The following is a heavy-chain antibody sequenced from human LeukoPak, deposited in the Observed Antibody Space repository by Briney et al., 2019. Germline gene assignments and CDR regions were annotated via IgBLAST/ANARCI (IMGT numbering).Heavy chain of an antibody. CDR2: IYYSGST. J-gene: IGHJ6*02. D-gene: IGHD5-12*01. CDR1: GGSISSSSYY. V-gene: IGHV4-39*01. Sequence: PSETLSLTCTVSGGSISSSSYYWGWIRQPPGKGLEWIGSIYYSGSTYYNPSLKSRVTISVDTSKNQFSLKLSSVTAADTAVYYCASRREDGYSGYDPTGYYYGMDVWGQGTTVTVSS. CDR3: ASRREDGYSGYDPTGYYYGMDV.